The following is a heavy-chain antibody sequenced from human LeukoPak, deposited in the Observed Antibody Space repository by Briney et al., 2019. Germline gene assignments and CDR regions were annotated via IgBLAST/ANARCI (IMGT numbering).Heavy chain of an antibody. CDR1: GGSISSGGYY. Sequence: PSETLSLTCTVSGGSISSGGYYWSWIRQHPGKGLEWIGYIYYSGSTYYNPSLKSRVTISVDTSKNQFSLKLSSVTAADTAVYYCARDCSSTSCYYYYGMDVWGQGTTVTVSS. J-gene: IGHJ6*02. D-gene: IGHD2-2*01. V-gene: IGHV4-31*03. CDR3: ARDCSSTSCYYYYGMDV. CDR2: IYYSGST.